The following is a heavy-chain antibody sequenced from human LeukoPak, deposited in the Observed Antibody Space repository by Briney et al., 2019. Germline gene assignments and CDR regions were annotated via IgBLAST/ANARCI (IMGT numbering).Heavy chain of an antibody. CDR3: ARDQWSNYYDSSGYYQGAFDI. D-gene: IGHD3-22*01. CDR2: ISSSGSTI. Sequence: PGGSLRLSCAASGFTFSSYSMNWVRQAPGKGLEWASYISSSGSTIYYADSVKGRFTISRDNAKNSLYLQMNSLRAEDTAVYYCARDQWSNYYDSSGYYQGAFDIWGRGTMVTVSS. J-gene: IGHJ3*02. V-gene: IGHV3-48*04. CDR1: GFTFSSYS.